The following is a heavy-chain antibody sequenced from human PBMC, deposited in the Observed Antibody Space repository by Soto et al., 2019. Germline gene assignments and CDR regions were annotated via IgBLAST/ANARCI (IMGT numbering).Heavy chain of an antibody. D-gene: IGHD2-21*01. V-gene: IGHV4-59*01. CDR1: GGSISSYY. CDR3: ARAISGRVDY. Sequence: SETLSLTCTVSGGSISSYYWSWIRQPPGKGLEWIGYIYYSGSTNYNPSLKSRVTISVDTSKNQFSLKLSSVTAADTAVYYCARAISGRVDYWGQGTLVTVSS. J-gene: IGHJ4*02. CDR2: IYYSGST.